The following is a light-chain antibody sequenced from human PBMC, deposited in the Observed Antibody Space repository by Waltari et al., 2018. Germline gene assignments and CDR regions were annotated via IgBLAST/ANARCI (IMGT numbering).Light chain of an antibody. Sequence: EIDMTQSPATLSVSAGDRATLSCRASQSVSSNLAWYKQKPGQSPRLLIYGASTRATGIPARFSGSGSGTEFTLTISSMQSEDFAVYYCQQYNNWPQTFGQGTKLEI. V-gene: IGKV3-15*01. CDR1: QSVSSN. CDR3: QQYNNWPQT. CDR2: GAS. J-gene: IGKJ2*01.